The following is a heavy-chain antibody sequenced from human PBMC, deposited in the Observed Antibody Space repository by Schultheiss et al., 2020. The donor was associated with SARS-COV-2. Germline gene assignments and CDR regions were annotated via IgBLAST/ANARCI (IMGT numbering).Heavy chain of an antibody. CDR1: GFTFSSYW. CDR2: IKQDGSEK. V-gene: IGHV3-7*01. D-gene: IGHD3-22*01. CDR3: ARDRNYYDSSGYSLGY. J-gene: IGHJ4*02. Sequence: GESLKISCAASGFTFSSYWMSWVRQAPGKGLEWVANIKQDGSEKYYVDSVKGRFTISRDNAKNSLYLQMNSLRAEDTAVYYCARDRNYYDSSGYSLGYWGQGTLVTVSS.